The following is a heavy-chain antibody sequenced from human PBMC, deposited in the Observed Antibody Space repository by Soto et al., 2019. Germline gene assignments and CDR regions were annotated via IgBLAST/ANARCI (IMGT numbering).Heavy chain of an antibody. V-gene: IGHV3-30*18. CDR1: GFTFSSYG. Sequence: QVQLVESGGGVVQPGRSLRLSCAASGFTFSSYGMHWVRQAPGKGLEWVAVISYDGSNKYYADFVKGRFTISRDNSKNTLYLQMNSLRAEDTAVYYCAKDVDAAVALDYWGQGTLVTVSS. CDR3: AKDVDAAVALDY. D-gene: IGHD6-19*01. CDR2: ISYDGSNK. J-gene: IGHJ4*02.